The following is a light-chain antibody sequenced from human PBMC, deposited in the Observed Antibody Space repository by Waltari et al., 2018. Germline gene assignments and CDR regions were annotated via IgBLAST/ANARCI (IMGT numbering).Light chain of an antibody. V-gene: IGLV1-47*01. CDR1: RSNNGSNY. CDR3: AAWDDSLSAYVV. CDR2: RNN. J-gene: IGLJ2*01. Sequence: QSVLTQPPSASGTPGQRVTISCSGSRSNNGSNYVYWYQQLPGTAPKLPSYRNNQRPSGVPDRFSGSKSGTSASLAISGLRSEDEADYYCAAWDDSLSAYVVFGGGTKLTVL.